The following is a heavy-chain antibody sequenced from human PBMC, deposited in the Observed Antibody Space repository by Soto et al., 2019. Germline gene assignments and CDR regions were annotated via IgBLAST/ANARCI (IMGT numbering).Heavy chain of an antibody. CDR3: GRDPADSGVNSERDVAFDI. D-gene: IGHD2-8*01. V-gene: IGHV3-30-3*01. Sequence: QVQLVESGGGVVQPGRSLRLSCAASGFTFSSYAMHWVRQAPGKGLEWVSVISYDGSNKYYADSVKGRFTISRDNSKNPLTLQRTGRGAEATVVYSCGRDPADSGVNSERDVAFDIGAQGTMVTVSS. CDR2: ISYDGSNK. J-gene: IGHJ3*02. CDR1: GFTFSSYA.